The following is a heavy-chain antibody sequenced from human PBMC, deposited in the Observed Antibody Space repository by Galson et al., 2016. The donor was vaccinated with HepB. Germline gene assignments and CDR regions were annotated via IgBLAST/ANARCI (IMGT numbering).Heavy chain of an antibody. J-gene: IGHJ4*02. V-gene: IGHV1-46*01. CDR2: INPSGGST. CDR1: GYSFTTYY. Sequence: SVKVSCKGSGYSFTTYYIHWVRQAPGQGLEWMGIINPSGGSTNYAQRLQGRVTLTRDTSRNTVYMELSSLRSEDTAVYYCASAEEKAWYRSGWSRPGPLDYWGQGSPVIVSS. D-gene: IGHD6-19*01. CDR3: ASAEEKAWYRSGWSRPGPLDY.